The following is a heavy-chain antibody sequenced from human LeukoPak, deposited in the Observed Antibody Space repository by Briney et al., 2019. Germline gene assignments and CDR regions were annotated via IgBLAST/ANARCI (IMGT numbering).Heavy chain of an antibody. CDR3: ARAPHFFDTSGSRYYFDS. D-gene: IGHD3-22*01. CDR1: GGSFSGYY. Sequence: PSETLSLTCAVYGGSFSGYYWSWIRQPPGKGLEWIGSIYYSGNTYYNPSLMSRVTISVDTSKNQFSLHLSSVTAADTAVYYCARAPHFFDTSGSRYYFDSWGQGALVTVSS. V-gene: IGHV4-34*01. CDR2: IYYSGNT. J-gene: IGHJ4*02.